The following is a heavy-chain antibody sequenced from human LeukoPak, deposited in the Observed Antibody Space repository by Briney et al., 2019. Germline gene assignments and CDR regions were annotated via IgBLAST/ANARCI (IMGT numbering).Heavy chain of an antibody. Sequence: QPGGSLRLSCAASGFTFSSYWMSWVRQAPGKGLEWVANIKQDGSEKYYVDSVKGRFTISRDNAKNSLYLQMNSLRAEDTAVYYCAREPSSGWFYGFDYWGQGTLVTVSS. CDR1: GFTFSSYW. J-gene: IGHJ4*02. V-gene: IGHV3-7*01. CDR3: AREPSSGWFYGFDY. D-gene: IGHD6-19*01. CDR2: IKQDGSEK.